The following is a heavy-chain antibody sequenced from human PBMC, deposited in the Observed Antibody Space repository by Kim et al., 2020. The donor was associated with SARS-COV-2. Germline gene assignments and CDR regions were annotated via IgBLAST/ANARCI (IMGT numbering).Heavy chain of an antibody. Sequence: ASVKVSCKASGYTFTSYGISWVRQAPGQGLEWMGWISAYNGNTNYAQKLQGRVTMTTDTSTSTAYMELRSLRSDDTAVYYCARDQRRLLWFGELLYESFDYWGQGTLVTVSS. CDR3: ARDQRRLLWFGELLYESFDY. D-gene: IGHD3-10*01. J-gene: IGHJ4*02. CDR2: ISAYNGNT. CDR1: GYTFTSYG. V-gene: IGHV1-18*04.